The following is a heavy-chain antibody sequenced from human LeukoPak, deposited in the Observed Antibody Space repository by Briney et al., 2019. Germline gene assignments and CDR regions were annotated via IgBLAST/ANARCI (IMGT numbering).Heavy chain of an antibody. CDR1: GFTFSSYA. J-gene: IGHJ4*02. CDR3: AKQRVVVVPAAMSHDY. V-gene: IGHV3-23*01. Sequence: PGGSLRFSCAASGFTFSSYAMSWVRQAPGKGLEWVSAISGSGGSTYYADSVKGRFTISRDNSKNTLYLQMNSLRAEDTAVYYCAKQRVVVVPAAMSHDYWGQGTLVTVSS. CDR2: ISGSGGST. D-gene: IGHD2-2*01.